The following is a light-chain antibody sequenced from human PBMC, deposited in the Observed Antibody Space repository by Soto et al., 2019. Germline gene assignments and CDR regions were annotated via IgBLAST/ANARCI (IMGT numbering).Light chain of an antibody. CDR1: SSDVGGYNY. Sequence: QSALTQPASVSGSPGQSITISCTGTSSDVGGYNYVSWYQQYPGKAPKLMIYEVSNRPSGVSNRFSGSKSGNTASLTISGLQAEDEADYYCSSYTSSNTVIFSGGTKVTVL. V-gene: IGLV2-14*03. J-gene: IGLJ2*01. CDR2: EVS. CDR3: SSYTSSNTVI.